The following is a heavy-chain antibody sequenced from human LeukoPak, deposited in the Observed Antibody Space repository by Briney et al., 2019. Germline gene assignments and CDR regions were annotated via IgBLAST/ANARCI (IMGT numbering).Heavy chain of an antibody. V-gene: IGHV3-33*01. J-gene: IGHJ3*02. D-gene: IGHD5-24*01. CDR3: ARETSNSFDM. CDR2: IWFDGSRK. CDR1: GITFSSYG. Sequence: PGGSLRLSCAASGITFSSYGMHWVRQAPGKGLEWVAIIWFDGSRKYYADSVKGRFTISRDNSKNTVYLQMNNLRAEDTALYYCARETSNSFDMWGQGTMVTVSS.